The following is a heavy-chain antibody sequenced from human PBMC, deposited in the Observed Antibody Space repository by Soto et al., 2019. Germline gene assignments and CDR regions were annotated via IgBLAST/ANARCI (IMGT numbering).Heavy chain of an antibody. CDR3: ARDQGIAAAGIGY. CDR1: GFTFSSYG. J-gene: IGHJ4*02. Sequence: GGSLRLSCAASGFTFSSYGMHWVRQAPGKGLEWVAVIWYDGSNKYYADSVKGRFTISRDNSKNTLYLQMNSLRAEDTAVYYCARDQGIAAAGIGYWGQGTLVTVSS. V-gene: IGHV3-33*01. D-gene: IGHD6-13*01. CDR2: IWYDGSNK.